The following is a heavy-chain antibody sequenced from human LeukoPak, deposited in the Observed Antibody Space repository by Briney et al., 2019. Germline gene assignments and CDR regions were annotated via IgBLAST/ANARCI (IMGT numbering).Heavy chain of an antibody. CDR2: INHSGST. D-gene: IGHD4-17*01. CDR1: GGSFSGYY. CDR3: AKRNYGDVDY. Sequence: PSETLSLTCTVYGGSFSGYYWSWIRQPPGKGLEWIGEINHSGSTNYNPSLKSRVTISVDTSKNQFSLKLSSVTAADTAVYYCAKRNYGDVDYWGQGTLVTVSS. V-gene: IGHV4-34*01. J-gene: IGHJ4*02.